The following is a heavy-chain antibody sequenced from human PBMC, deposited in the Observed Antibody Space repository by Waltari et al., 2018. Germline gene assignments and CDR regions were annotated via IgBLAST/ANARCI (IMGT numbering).Heavy chain of an antibody. CDR3: AAVSYGMDV. J-gene: IGHJ6*02. V-gene: IGHV4-59*01. CDR1: GGSISSYY. Sequence: QVQLQESGPGLVKPSETLSLTCTVSGGSISSYYWSWIRQPPGKGLEWIGYIYYSGNTNYNPSLKSRVTISVDTSKNQFSLKLSSVTAADTAVYYCAAVSYGMDVWGQGTTVTVSS. CDR2: IYYSGNT. D-gene: IGHD3-22*01.